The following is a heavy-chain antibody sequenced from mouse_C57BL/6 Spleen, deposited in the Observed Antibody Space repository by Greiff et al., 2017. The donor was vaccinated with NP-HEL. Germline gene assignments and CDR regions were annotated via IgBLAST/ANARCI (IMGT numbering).Heavy chain of an antibody. CDR2: ISSGSSTI. CDR1: GFTFSDYG. CDR3: ARGSGPSYAMDY. J-gene: IGHJ4*01. D-gene: IGHD3-2*02. V-gene: IGHV5-17*01. Sequence: EVQRVESGGGLVKPGGSLKLSCAASGFTFSDYGMHWVRQAPEKGLEWVAYISSGSSTIYYADTVKGRFTISRDNAKNTLFLQRTSLRSEDTAMYYCARGSGPSYAMDYWGQGTSVTVSS.